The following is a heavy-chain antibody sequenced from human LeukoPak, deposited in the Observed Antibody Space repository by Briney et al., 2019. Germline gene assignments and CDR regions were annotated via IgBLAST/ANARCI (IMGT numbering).Heavy chain of an antibody. CDR3: ARDADYYDSSGYLDY. V-gene: IGHV3-7*01. CDR2: IKQVGGER. J-gene: IGHJ4*02. CDR1: GFIFSGYW. D-gene: IGHD3-22*01. Sequence: QPGGSLRLSCAASGFIFSGYWMSWVRQAPGKGLEWVANIKQVGGERYYVDSVKGRFTISRDNSKNTLYLQMNSLRAEDTAVYYCARDADYYDSSGYLDYWGQGTLVTVSS.